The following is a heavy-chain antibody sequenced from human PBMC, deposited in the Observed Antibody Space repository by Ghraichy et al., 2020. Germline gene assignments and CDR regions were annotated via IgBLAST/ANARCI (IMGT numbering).Heavy chain of an antibody. CDR1: GGSISSYY. D-gene: IGHD7-27*01. CDR2: IYTSGST. CDR3: ARLVTGDRGDAFDI. Sequence: SETLSLTCTVSGGSISSYYWSWIRQPPGKGLEWIGYIYTSGSTNYNPSLKSRVTISVDTSKNQFSLKLSSVTAADTAVYYCARLVTGDRGDAFDIWGQGTMVTVSS. J-gene: IGHJ3*02. V-gene: IGHV4-4*09.